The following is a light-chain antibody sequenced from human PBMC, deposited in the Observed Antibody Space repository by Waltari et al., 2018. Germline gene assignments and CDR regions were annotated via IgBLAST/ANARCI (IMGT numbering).Light chain of an antibody. J-gene: IGKJ3*01. CDR3: QQYNNWPGFT. V-gene: IGKV3-15*01. CDR2: GAS. CDR1: QSVSSN. Sequence: EIVMTQSPATLSVSPGERATLSGRASQSVSSNLAWYQQKPGQAPRLLIYGASTRATGIPARFSGSGSGTEFTLTISSLQSEDFAVYYCQQYNNWPGFTFGPGTKVDIK.